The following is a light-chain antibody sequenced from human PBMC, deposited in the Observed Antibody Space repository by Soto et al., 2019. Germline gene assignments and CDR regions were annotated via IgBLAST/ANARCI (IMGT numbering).Light chain of an antibody. Sequence: DIVMTQSPDSLAVSLGERATINCKSSQSVLYSSNNKNYLAWYQQKPGQPPKLLIYWASTRESGVRDRISGSGSGTDFTLTISSLQAEDVAVYYCQRYYSTPTFGGGTKVEIK. V-gene: IGKV4-1*01. CDR2: WAS. J-gene: IGKJ4*01. CDR1: QSVLYSSNNKNY. CDR3: QRYYSTPT.